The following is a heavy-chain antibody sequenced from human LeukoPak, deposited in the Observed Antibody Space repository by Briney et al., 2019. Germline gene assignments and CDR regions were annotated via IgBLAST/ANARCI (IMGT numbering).Heavy chain of an antibody. Sequence: GGSLRLSCAASGFTFSSYSMNWVRQAPGKGLEWVSSISSSSSYIYYADSVKGRFTISRDNAKNSLYLQMNSLRTEDTAVYYCARDQLYCTGGICYFDYWGQGTLVTASS. V-gene: IGHV3-21*01. J-gene: IGHJ4*02. D-gene: IGHD2-8*02. CDR1: GFTFSSYS. CDR3: ARDQLYCTGGICYFDY. CDR2: ISSSSSYI.